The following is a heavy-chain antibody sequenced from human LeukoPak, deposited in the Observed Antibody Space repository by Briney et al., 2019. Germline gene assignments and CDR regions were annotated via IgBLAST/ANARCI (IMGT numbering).Heavy chain of an antibody. Sequence: PSETLSLTCAVYGGTFSGYYWSWIRQPAGKGLEWIGRIYTSGSTNYNPSLKSRVTMSVDTSKNQFSLKLSSVTAADTAVYYCASGAYSSFGYMDVWGKGTTVTISS. D-gene: IGHD5-18*01. CDR1: GGTFSGYY. CDR3: ASGAYSSFGYMDV. CDR2: IYTSGST. J-gene: IGHJ6*03. V-gene: IGHV4-59*10.